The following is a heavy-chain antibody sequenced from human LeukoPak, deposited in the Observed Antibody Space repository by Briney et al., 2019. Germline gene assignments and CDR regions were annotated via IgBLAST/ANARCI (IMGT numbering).Heavy chain of an antibody. CDR1: GGSFSGYY. D-gene: IGHD3-22*01. CDR3: ATPRSYYSSGSYY. Sequence: SETLSLTCAVYGGSFSGYYWSGIRQPPGKGLEWIGEINYSGRTNYNPSRKSRVTISVDTSKNQFSLKLSSVTAADTAVYYCATPRSYYSSGSYYWGQGTPVTVSS. V-gene: IGHV4-34*01. CDR2: INYSGRT. J-gene: IGHJ4*02.